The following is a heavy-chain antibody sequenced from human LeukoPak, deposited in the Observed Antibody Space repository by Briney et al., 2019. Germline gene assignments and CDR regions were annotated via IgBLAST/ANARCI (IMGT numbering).Heavy chain of an antibody. CDR3: ARDYYDSSGYQLYYFDY. J-gene: IGHJ4*02. CDR1: GFTVSGNY. D-gene: IGHD3-22*01. V-gene: IGHV3-21*01. CDR2: ISSSSSYI. Sequence: GGSLRLSCAVSGFTVSGNYMNWVRQAPGKGLEWVSSISSSSSYIYYADSVKGRFTISRDNAKNSLYLQMNSLRAEDTAVYYCARDYYDSSGYQLYYFDYWGQGTLVTVSS.